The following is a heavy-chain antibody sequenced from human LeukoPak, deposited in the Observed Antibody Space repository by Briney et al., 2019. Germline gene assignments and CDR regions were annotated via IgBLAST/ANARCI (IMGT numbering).Heavy chain of an antibody. Sequence: SQTLSLTCAISGDSVSSNSAAWNWIRQSPSRGLEWLGRTYYRSKWYNDYAVSVKSRITINPDTSKNQFSLQLNSVTPEDTAVYYCARGTSWQWLVDDAFDIWGQGTMVTVSS. J-gene: IGHJ3*02. CDR3: ARGTSWQWLVDDAFDI. CDR1: GDSVSSNSAA. V-gene: IGHV6-1*01. D-gene: IGHD6-19*01. CDR2: TYYRSKWYN.